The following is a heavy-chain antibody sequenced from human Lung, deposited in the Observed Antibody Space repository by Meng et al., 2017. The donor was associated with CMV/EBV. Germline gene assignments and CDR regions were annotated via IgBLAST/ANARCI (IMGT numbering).Heavy chain of an antibody. V-gene: IGHV1-18*01. J-gene: IGHJ6*02. CDR3: ARADYLLVHYYYYGMDV. D-gene: IGHD4/OR15-4a*01. CDR2: NSAYNGNT. Sequence: ASVKVSCKASGYTFTSYGISWVRQAPGQGLEWMGWNSAYNGNTNCAQKFQGRVTMTTDASTSTAYMELRSLRSDDTAMYFCARADYLLVHYYYYGMDVWGPGTTVTVSS. CDR1: GYTFTSYG.